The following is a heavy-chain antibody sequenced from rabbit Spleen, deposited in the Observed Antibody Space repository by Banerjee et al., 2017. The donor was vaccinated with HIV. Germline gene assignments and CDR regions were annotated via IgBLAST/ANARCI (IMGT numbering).Heavy chain of an antibody. CDR2: IAAGSGGTT. D-gene: IGHD1-1*01. CDR1: GFSFISGYY. V-gene: IGHV1S40*01. J-gene: IGHJ6*01. Sequence: QSLEESGGDLVKPGTSLTLTCTASGFSFISGYYMCWVRQAPGKGLGWIACIAAGSGGTTYFASWAKGRFTCSKTSSTTATLQMTRLTVADTATYFCARDSSSSFSSYGMDLWGPGTLVTVS. CDR3: ARDSSSSFSSYGMDL.